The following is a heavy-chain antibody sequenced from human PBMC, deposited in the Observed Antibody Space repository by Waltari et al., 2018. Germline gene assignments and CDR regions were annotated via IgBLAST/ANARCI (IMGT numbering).Heavy chain of an antibody. J-gene: IGHJ4*02. D-gene: IGHD5-12*01. V-gene: IGHV3-23*05. CDR2: ITSGTTT. CDR3: AKGYNYCFDF. CDR1: GFTFSSYA. Sequence: EVQLLESGGGLIQPGGSLSLSCGASGFTFSSYAMTWVRQAPGKGLEWVSSITSGTTTYYADSVKGRFTISRDNSKNTLYLQMNSLRAEDTAVYYCAKGYNYCFDFWGQGTLVTVSS.